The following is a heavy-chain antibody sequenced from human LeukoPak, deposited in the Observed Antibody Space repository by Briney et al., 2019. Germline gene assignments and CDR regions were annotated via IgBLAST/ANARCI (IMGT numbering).Heavy chain of an antibody. V-gene: IGHV4-38-2*02. D-gene: IGHD6-19*01. CDR2: IYYSGSI. CDR3: ARDDTGYSSDWSKDFDY. J-gene: IGHJ4*02. Sequence: PSETLSLTCSVSGYSISNAYYWGWIRQPPGKGLEWIGSIYYSGSIFYNPSLKSRVTISIDTSKNHFSLKLSSVTAADTAVYYCARDDTGYSSDWSKDFDYWGQGTLVTVSS. CDR1: GYSISNAYY.